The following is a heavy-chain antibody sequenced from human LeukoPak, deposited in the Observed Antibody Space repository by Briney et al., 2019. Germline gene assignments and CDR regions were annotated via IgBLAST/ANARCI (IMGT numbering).Heavy chain of an antibody. Sequence: SGTLSLTCAVSGGSISSSNWWSWVRQPPGKGLEWIGEIYYSGSTYYNPSLKSRVTISVDTSKNQFSLKLSSVTAADTAVYYCASRYSSSSGLDYWGQGTLVTVSS. V-gene: IGHV4-4*02. CDR2: IYYSGST. CDR3: ASRYSSSSGLDY. J-gene: IGHJ4*02. D-gene: IGHD6-6*01. CDR1: GGSISSSNW.